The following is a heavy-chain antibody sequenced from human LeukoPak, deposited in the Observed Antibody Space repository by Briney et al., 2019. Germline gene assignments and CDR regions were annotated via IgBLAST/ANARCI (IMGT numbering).Heavy chain of an antibody. J-gene: IGHJ4*02. V-gene: IGHV3-7*03. CDR3: VRNLAVAGTCFDS. Sequence: GGSLRLSCAASGFTFTNYAMSWVRQAPGTGLEWVANIKQDGSDRNYVTSVRGRFTISRDNAESSLFLQMNSLRAEDTAVYYCVRNLAVAGTCFDSWGQGTLVTVSS. CDR1: GFTFTNYA. D-gene: IGHD6-19*01. CDR2: IKQDGSDR.